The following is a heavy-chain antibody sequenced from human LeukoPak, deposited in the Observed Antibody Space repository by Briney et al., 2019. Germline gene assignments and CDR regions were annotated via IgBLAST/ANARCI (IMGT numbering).Heavy chain of an antibody. CDR2: ISYSGNT. CDR1: GGSIISSDFH. V-gene: IGHV4-39*01. D-gene: IGHD2-15*01. CDR3: ARHCCSGPAKRVFDI. Sequence: SETLSLTCTVSGGSIISSDFHWGWVRQPPGKGLEWIGTISYSGNTDYNPSLRSRVTISVDTSNNQFSLRLGSVTAADTAVYHCARHCCSGPAKRVFDIWGQGTTVTVSS. J-gene: IGHJ3*02.